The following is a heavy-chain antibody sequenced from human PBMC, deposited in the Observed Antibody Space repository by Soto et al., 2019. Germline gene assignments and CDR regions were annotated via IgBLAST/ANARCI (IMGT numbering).Heavy chain of an antibody. CDR3: ARGRGLLWFGELTLDY. D-gene: IGHD3-10*01. CDR2: IYYSGST. CDR1: GGSVSSGSYY. Sequence: PSETLSLTCTVSGGSVSSGSYYWSWIRQPPGKGLEWIGYIYYSGSTNYNPSLKSRVTISVDTSKNQFSLKLSSVTAADTAVYYCARGRGLLWFGELTLDYWGQGTLVTVSS. J-gene: IGHJ4*02. V-gene: IGHV4-61*01.